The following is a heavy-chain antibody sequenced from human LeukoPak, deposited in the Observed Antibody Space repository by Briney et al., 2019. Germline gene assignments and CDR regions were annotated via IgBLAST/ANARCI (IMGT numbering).Heavy chain of an antibody. V-gene: IGHV1-69*06. J-gene: IGHJ4*02. CDR3: ARDARGDGSGG. D-gene: IGHD3-10*01. CDR1: GYTFTNYD. Sequence: ASVKVSCKASGYTFTNYDINWVRQAPGQGLEWMGGIIPIFGTANYAQKFQGRVTITADKSTSTAYMELSSLRSEDTAVYYCARDARGDGSGGWGQGTLVTVSS. CDR2: IIPIFGTA.